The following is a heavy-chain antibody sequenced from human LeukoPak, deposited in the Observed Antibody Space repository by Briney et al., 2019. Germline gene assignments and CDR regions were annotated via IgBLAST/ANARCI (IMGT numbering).Heavy chain of an antibody. J-gene: IGHJ4*02. Sequence: GGSLRLSCAASGFTFSSYWMHWVRQAPGKGLVWVSRINSDGSSTSYADSVKGRFTISRDNAKNTLYLQMNSLRAEDTAVYYCAGFDILTGYYSARKDYWGQGTLVTVSS. CDR1: GFTFSSYW. CDR2: INSDGSST. D-gene: IGHD3-9*01. V-gene: IGHV3-74*01. CDR3: AGFDILTGYYSARKDY.